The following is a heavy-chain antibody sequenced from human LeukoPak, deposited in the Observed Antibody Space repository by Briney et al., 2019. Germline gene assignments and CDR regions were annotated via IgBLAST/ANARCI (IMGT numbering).Heavy chain of an antibody. Sequence: GGSLRLSCAASGFTLSKAWMRGVRQARGKGGEGVGRIKRKNDGCTTDYAEGVKDRFTSAREDSKTRVYLQMNSLKTEDTAVYYCTSNFGYYYGMDVWGQGTTVTVSS. CDR1: GFTLSKAW. J-gene: IGHJ6*02. CDR2: IKRKNDGCTT. V-gene: IGHV3-15*01. D-gene: IGHD3-10*01. CDR3: TSNFGYYYGMDV.